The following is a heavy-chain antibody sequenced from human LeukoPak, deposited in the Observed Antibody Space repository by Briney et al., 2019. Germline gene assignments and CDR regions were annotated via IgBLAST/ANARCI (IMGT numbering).Heavy chain of an antibody. CDR3: TRANGYGLIDY. D-gene: IGHD3-10*01. V-gene: IGHV4-39*07. Sequence: SETLSLTCTVSGDSVSSPSYSWGWIRQPPGKGLEFIGSVYDSGSTYDNPSLKSRVTISVDTSKNQFSLNLSSVTAADTAMYYCTRANGYGLIDYWGQGTLVTVSS. J-gene: IGHJ4*02. CDR1: GDSVSSPSYS. CDR2: VYDSGST.